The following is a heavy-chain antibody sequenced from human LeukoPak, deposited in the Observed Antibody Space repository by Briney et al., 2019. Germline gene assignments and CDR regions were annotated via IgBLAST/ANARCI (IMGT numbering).Heavy chain of an antibody. CDR1: GSTFSSYW. J-gene: IGHJ4*02. CDR3: ARDLRKVEATKDY. D-gene: IGHD1-1*01. V-gene: IGHV3-7*01. Sequence: SGGSLRLSCAASGSTFSSYWMSWVRQAPGKGLEWVANIKQDGSEKFYVDSVKGRFTISRDNAKNSVYLQLNSLRAEDTAVYYCARDLRKVEATKDYWGQGTLVTVSS. CDR2: IKQDGSEK.